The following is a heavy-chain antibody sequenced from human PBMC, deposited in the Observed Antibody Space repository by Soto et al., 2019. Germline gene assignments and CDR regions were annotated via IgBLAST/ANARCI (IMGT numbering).Heavy chain of an antibody. CDR3: AKVPDYYDSSGYYYEYFQH. CDR2: ISGSGGST. Sequence: RDSWRVAEGTFVGLAVSRIIKAQGKGLEWVSAISGSGGSTYYADSVKGRFTISRDNSKNTLYLQMNSLRAEDTAVYYCAKVPDYYDSSGYYYEYFQHWGQGTLVTVSS. J-gene: IGHJ1*01. D-gene: IGHD3-22*01. V-gene: IGHV3-23*01. CDR1: EGTFVGLA.